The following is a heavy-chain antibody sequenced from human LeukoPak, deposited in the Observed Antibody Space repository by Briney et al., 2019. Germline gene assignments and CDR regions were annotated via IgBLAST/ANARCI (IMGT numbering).Heavy chain of an antibody. CDR3: ASSMVVTFNWFDP. CDR2: IIPIFGTA. J-gene: IGHJ5*02. D-gene: IGHD4/OR15-4a*01. CDR1: GGTFSSYA. V-gene: IGHV1-69*05. Sequence: ASVKVSCKASGGTFSSYAISWVRQAPGQGLEWMGGIIPIFGTANYAQKFQGRVTITTDESTSTAYMELSSLRSEDTAVYYCASSMVVTFNWFDPWGQGTLVTVSS.